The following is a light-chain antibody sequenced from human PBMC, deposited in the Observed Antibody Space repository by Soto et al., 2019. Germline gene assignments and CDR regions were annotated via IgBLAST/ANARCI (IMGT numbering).Light chain of an antibody. V-gene: IGKV3-20*01. CDR1: QSVSNNY. CDR3: QQYGSSPPYT. J-gene: IGKJ2*01. CDR2: GSS. Sequence: EIVLTQSPGTLSLSPGERATLSCRASQSVSNNYLAWYQQKPGQAPRLLIFGSSDRATGIPDRFSGSGSGTYFPLTISRLEPEDFAVYYCQQYGSSPPYTFGQGTKLEIK.